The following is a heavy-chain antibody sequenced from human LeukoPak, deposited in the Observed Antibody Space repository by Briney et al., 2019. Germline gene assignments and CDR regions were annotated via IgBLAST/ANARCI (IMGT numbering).Heavy chain of an antibody. CDR1: GFTFSSYW. V-gene: IGHV3-7*01. J-gene: IGHJ6*02. Sequence: GGSLKLSCAASGFTFSSYWMSWVRQAPGKGLEWVANIKQDGSEKYYVDSVKGRFTISRDNAKNSLYLQMNSLRAEDTAVYYCARDTGTTGPYYYYGMDVWGQGTTVTVSS. CDR3: ARDTGTTGPYYYYGMDV. D-gene: IGHD1-7*01. CDR2: IKQDGSEK.